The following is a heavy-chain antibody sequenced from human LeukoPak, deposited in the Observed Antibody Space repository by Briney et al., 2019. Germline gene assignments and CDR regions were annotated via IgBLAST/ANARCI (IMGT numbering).Heavy chain of an antibody. D-gene: IGHD1-26*01. Sequence: GGSLRLSCAASGFTFSNAWMSWVRQAPGKGLEWVGRIKSKTDGGTTDYAAPVKGRFTISRDDSKNTLYLQMNSLKTEDTAVYYCTTDSYSSVGASFDYWGQGTLVTVSS. CDR3: TTDSYSSVGASFDY. V-gene: IGHV3-15*01. CDR2: IKSKTDGGTT. J-gene: IGHJ4*02. CDR1: GFTFSNAW.